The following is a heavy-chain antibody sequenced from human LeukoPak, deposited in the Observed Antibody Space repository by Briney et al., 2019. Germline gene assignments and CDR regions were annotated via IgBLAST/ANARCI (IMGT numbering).Heavy chain of an antibody. D-gene: IGHD3-10*01. J-gene: IGHJ4*02. CDR2: INHSGST. Sequence: SETLSLTCAVDGGSFSGYYWSWIRQPPGKGREWIGEINHSGSTNYNPSLKSRVTISVDTSKNQFSLKLSSVTAADTAVYYCARTVARRYYYGSGSYYNGDYFDYWGQGTLVTVSS. V-gene: IGHV4-34*01. CDR1: GGSFSGYY. CDR3: ARTVARRYYYGSGSYYNGDYFDY.